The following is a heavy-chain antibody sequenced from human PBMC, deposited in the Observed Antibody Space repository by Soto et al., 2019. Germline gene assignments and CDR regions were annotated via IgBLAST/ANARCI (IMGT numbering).Heavy chain of an antibody. D-gene: IGHD6-13*01. Sequence: SETLSLTCTVSGGSISSGGYYWSWIRQHPGKGLEWIGYIYYSGSTNYNPSLKSRVTISVDTSENQFSLKLSSVTAADTAVYYCARAALKPAADPSMGSSSRAFDIWGQGTMVTVSS. J-gene: IGHJ3*02. V-gene: IGHV4-61*08. CDR3: ARAALKPAADPSMGSSSRAFDI. CDR1: GGSISSGGYY. CDR2: IYYSGST.